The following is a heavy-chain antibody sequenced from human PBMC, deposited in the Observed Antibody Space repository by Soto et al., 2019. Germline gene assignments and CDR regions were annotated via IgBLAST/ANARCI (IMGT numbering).Heavy chain of an antibody. CDR2: ISGSGGST. V-gene: IGHV3-23*01. Sequence: GGSLRLSCAASGFTFSSYAMSWVRQAPGKGLEWVSAISGSGGSTYYADSVKGRFTISRDNSKNTLYLQMNSLRAEDTAVYYCAKDLLVGSGGRKPQPDWGQGTLVTVSS. CDR3: AKDLLVGSGGRKPQPD. J-gene: IGHJ4*02. D-gene: IGHD3-16*01. CDR1: GFTFSSYA.